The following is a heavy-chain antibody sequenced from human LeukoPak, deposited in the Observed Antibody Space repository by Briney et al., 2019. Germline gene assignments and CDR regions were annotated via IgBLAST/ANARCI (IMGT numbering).Heavy chain of an antibody. V-gene: IGHV3-74*01. Sequence: GGSLRLSCAASGLTFSSHWMHWVRQAPGKGLVWVSRITNDGSSTTYADSVKGRFTISRDNSKNTLYLQMNSLRAEDTAVYYCARDRYYYYGMDVWGQGTTVTVSS. CDR2: ITNDGSST. J-gene: IGHJ6*02. CDR3: ARDRYYYYGMDV. CDR1: GLTFSSHW.